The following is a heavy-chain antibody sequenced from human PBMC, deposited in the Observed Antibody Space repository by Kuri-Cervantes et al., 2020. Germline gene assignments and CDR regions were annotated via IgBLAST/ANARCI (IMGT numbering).Heavy chain of an antibody. J-gene: IGHJ6*04. V-gene: IGHV4-34*01. CDR1: GGSISSYY. CDR3: ARWGYSDGSSLWDV. D-gene: IGHD5-18*01. Sequence: GSLRLSCTVSGGSISSYYWSWIRQPPGKGLEWIGEINHSGSTNYNPSLKSRVTISVDTSKNQFSLKLSSATAADTAVYYCARWGYSDGSSLWDVWGKGTTVTVSS. CDR2: INHSGST.